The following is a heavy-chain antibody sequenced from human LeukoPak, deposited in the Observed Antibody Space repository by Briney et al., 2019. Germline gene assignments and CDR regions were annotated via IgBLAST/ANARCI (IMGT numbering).Heavy chain of an antibody. D-gene: IGHD6-6*01. CDR1: GYAFTNYG. Sequence: GASVKVSCKASGYAFTNYGISWVRQAPGQGLEWMGWIRTDNGNTDYAQKFQGRVTMTTDTSTSTAYMELRSLRSDGTAVYYCARDRSSSFFWGQGTLVTVSS. J-gene: IGHJ4*02. CDR2: IRTDNGNT. CDR3: ARDRSSSFF. V-gene: IGHV1-18*01.